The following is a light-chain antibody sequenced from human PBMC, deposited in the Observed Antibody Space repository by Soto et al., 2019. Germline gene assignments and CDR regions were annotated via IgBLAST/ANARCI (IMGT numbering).Light chain of an antibody. CDR2: DAF. J-gene: IGKJ5*01. CDR1: QSVSSY. Sequence: ENVFTQSPATLSLSPGERATLSCRASQSVSSYLVWYQQTPGQAPRLLIYDAFNRATGIPARFSGSGSGTDFTLTISSLEPEDFAVYYCQQRYNWPITFGQGTRLEI. V-gene: IGKV3-11*01. CDR3: QQRYNWPIT.